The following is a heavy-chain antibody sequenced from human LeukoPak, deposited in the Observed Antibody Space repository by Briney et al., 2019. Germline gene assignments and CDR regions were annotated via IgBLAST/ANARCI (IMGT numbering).Heavy chain of an antibody. Sequence: GASVKVSCKASGYTFTSYDINWVRQATGQGLEWMGWMNPNSGNTGYAQKFQGRVTMTRNTSLSTAYMELSSLRSEDTAVYYCARFPGLLWFGELLDAFDIWGQGTMVTVSS. CDR3: ARFPGLLWFGELLDAFDI. J-gene: IGHJ3*02. CDR1: GYTFTSYD. V-gene: IGHV1-8*01. CDR2: MNPNSGNT. D-gene: IGHD3-10*01.